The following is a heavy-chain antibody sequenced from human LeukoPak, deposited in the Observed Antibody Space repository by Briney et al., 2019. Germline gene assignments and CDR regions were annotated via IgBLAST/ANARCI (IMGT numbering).Heavy chain of an antibody. J-gene: IGHJ4*02. CDR3: AKAILGGYCSSNSCSRFDY. CDR1: GFTFSSYG. V-gene: IGHV3-30*02. CDR2: IRYDGSNK. Sequence: GGSLRLSCAASGFTFSSYGMHWVRQAPGKGLEWVAFIRYDGSNKYYADSVKGRFTISRDNSKNTLYLQMNSLRAEDTAVYYCAKAILGGYCSSNSCSRFDYWGQGTLVTVSS. D-gene: IGHD2-2*01.